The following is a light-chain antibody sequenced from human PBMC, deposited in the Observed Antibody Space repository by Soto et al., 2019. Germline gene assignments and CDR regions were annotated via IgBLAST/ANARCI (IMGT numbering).Light chain of an antibody. CDR1: TSDVGAYNY. CDR2: EVN. V-gene: IGLV2-8*01. Sequence: QSVLTQPPSASGSPGQSVTISCTGTTSDVGAYNYVSWYQQHPGKAPKLMIYEVNKRPSGLPDRSSGSKSGNTASLTVSGLQDEDEADYYCSSYASSNNLVFGGGTKLTVL. CDR3: SSYASSNNLV. J-gene: IGLJ3*02.